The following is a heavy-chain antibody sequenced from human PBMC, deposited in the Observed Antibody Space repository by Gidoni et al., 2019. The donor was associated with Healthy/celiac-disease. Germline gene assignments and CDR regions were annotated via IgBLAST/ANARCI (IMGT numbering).Heavy chain of an antibody. CDR3: ARVGEGYEYDY. Sequence: QMQLVESGGGLVKPGGSLGLTWAASGFTCSDYYMCWLRQAPGKGPEGVSYISSSGSTIYYAASVKGRFTISRDNAKNSLYLQMNSLRAEDTAVYYCARVGEGYEYDYWGQGTLVTVSS. J-gene: IGHJ4*02. D-gene: IGHD3-10*01. V-gene: IGHV3-11*01. CDR2: ISSSGSTI. CDR1: GFTCSDYY.